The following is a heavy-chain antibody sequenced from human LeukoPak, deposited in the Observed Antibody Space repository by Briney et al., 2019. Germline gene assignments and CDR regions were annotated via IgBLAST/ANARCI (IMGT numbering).Heavy chain of an antibody. D-gene: IGHD1-26*01. J-gene: IGHJ4*02. CDR1: GFTFSSYA. CDR2: ISYDGSNK. CDR3: ARAKWEKHTTYYFDY. V-gene: IGHV3-30*04. Sequence: GGSLRLSCAASGFTFSSYAMHWVRQAPGKGLEWVAVISYDGSNKYYADSVKGRFTISRDNSKNTLYLQMNSLRAEDTAVYYCARAKWEKHTTYYFDYWGQGTLVTVSS.